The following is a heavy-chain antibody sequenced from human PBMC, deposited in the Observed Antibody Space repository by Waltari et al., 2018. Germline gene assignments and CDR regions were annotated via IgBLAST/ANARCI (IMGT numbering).Heavy chain of an antibody. Sequence: QVQLVQSGAEVKKPGASVKVSCKASGYTFTGYYMHWVRQAPGQGLEWMERINPNSGGTNYAQKCQGRVTMTRDTSISTAYMELSRLRSDDTAVYYCARDNGDYGWYFDLWGRGTLVTVSS. CDR1: GYTFTGYY. J-gene: IGHJ2*01. CDR3: ARDNGDYGWYFDL. D-gene: IGHD4-17*01. V-gene: IGHV1-2*06. CDR2: INPNSGGT.